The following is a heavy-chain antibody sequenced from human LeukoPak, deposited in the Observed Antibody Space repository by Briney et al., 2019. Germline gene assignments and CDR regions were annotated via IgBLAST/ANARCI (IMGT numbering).Heavy chain of an antibody. Sequence: GASVMVSCKASGGTFSSYAISWVRQAPGQGLEWMGRIIPILGIANYAQKFQGRVTITADKSTSTAYMELSSLRSEDTAVYYCARLITGTNGFDYWGQGTLVTVSS. J-gene: IGHJ4*02. CDR3: ARLITGTNGFDY. V-gene: IGHV1-69*04. CDR2: IIPILGIA. CDR1: GGTFSSYA. D-gene: IGHD1-20*01.